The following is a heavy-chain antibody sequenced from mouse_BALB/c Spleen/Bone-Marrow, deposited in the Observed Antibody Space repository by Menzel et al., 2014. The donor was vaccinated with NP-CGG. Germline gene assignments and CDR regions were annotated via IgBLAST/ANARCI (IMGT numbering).Heavy chain of an antibody. Sequence: CGAELVRSGASVKLSCTASGFNIKDYYMHWVKQRPEQGLVWIGWIDPENGDTEYAPKFQGKATMTADTSSNTAYLQLSSLTSEDTAVYYCNARYYYAMDYWGQGTSVTVSS. V-gene: IGHV14-4*02. CDR1: GFNIKDYY. J-gene: IGHJ4*01. CDR2: IDPENGDT. CDR3: NARYYYAMDY.